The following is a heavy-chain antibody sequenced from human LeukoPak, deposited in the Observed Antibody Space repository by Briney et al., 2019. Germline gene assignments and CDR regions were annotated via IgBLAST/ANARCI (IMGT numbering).Heavy chain of an antibody. CDR3: AREYPKGGSYPFDP. J-gene: IGHJ5*02. CDR2: INHIAST. V-gene: IGHV4-34*01. CDR1: GGPFSGYH. Sequence: PSETLSLTCAVYGGPFSGYHWSWIRQPPGKGLEWIGEINHIASTNYNPSLKGRVTISVDTSENHLSLKLSSVTAADTAVYYCAREYPKGGSYPFDPWGQGTLVTVSS. D-gene: IGHD1-26*01.